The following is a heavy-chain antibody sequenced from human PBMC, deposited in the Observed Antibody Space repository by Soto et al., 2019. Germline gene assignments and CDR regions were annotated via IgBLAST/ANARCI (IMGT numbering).Heavy chain of an antibody. Sequence: QVQLQESGPGLVKPSGTLSLTCAVSSGSISSSNWWSWVRQPPGKGLEWIGEIYHSGSTNYNPSLKSRVTISVDKSKNQFSLKLSSVTAADTAVYYCARVQRTSGWFRELYYYMDVWGKGTTVTVSS. J-gene: IGHJ6*03. CDR3: ARVQRTSGWFRELYYYMDV. CDR2: IYHSGST. D-gene: IGHD6-19*01. CDR1: SGSISSSNW. V-gene: IGHV4-4*02.